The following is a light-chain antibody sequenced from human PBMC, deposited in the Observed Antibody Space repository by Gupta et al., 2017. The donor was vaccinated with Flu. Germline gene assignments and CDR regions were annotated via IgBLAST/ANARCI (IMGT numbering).Light chain of an antibody. Sequence: ITISCTGTTSDVGGDDYVSWYHQPPGKAPQLMIYGVTNRPSGVSNRFSGSKSGSTASLTISGLQAEDEADDDCDSHTSDSTLQVFGTGTKLTVL. V-gene: IGLV2-14*01. J-gene: IGLJ1*01. CDR2: GVT. CDR3: DSHTSDSTLQV. CDR1: TSDVGGDDY.